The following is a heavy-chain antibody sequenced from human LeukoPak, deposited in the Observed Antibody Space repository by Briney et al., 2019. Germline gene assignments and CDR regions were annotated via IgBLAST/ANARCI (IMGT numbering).Heavy chain of an antibody. J-gene: IGHJ5*02. D-gene: IGHD2-2*01. CDR1: GYSINNGYQ. CDR3: ARDPRWLTPDCTSTSCYENYFDP. Sequence: KASETLSLTCAVSGYSINNGYQWAWIRQSPGRGLEWIGSIYHNGGAHYNPSLRSRVVISVVTSNNQFSLRLSSVTVADTAVYYCARDPRWLTPDCTSTSCYENYFDPWGRGTLVTVSS. CDR2: IYHNGGA. V-gene: IGHV4-38-2*02.